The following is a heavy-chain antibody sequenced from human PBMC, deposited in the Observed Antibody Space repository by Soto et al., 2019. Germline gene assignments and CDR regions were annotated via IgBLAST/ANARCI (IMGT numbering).Heavy chain of an antibody. CDR3: AKGLEEVATTNNFDY. J-gene: IGHJ4*02. D-gene: IGHD5-12*01. Sequence: GGSLRLSCAASGFTFSNYAMSWVRQAPGKGLEWVSAISGSGGSTYYADSVKGRFTISRDNSKNTLYLQMNSLRAEDTAVYYCAKGLEEVATTNNFDYWGQGTLVTVSS. V-gene: IGHV3-23*01. CDR2: ISGSGGST. CDR1: GFTFSNYA.